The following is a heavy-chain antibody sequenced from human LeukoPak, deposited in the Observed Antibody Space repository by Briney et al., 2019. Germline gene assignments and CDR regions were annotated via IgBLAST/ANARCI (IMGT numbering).Heavy chain of an antibody. V-gene: IGHV4-34*01. CDR2: INHSGST. D-gene: IGHD2-2*01. Sequence: SETLSLTCAVYGGSFSGYYWSWIRQPPGKGLEWIGEINHSGSTYYNPSLKSRVTISVDTSKNQFSLKLSSVTAADTAVYYCARYCSSTSCLFDYWGQGTLVTVSS. J-gene: IGHJ4*02. CDR1: GGSFSGYY. CDR3: ARYCSSTSCLFDY.